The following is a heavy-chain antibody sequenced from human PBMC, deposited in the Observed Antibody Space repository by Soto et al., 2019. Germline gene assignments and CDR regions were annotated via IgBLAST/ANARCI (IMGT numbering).Heavy chain of an antibody. D-gene: IGHD3-10*01. V-gene: IGHV3-30*18. CDR3: AKPILWFGQLGAFDI. J-gene: IGHJ3*02. CDR2: ISYDGSNK. Sequence: QVQLVESGGGVVQPGRSLRLSCAASGFTFSSYGMHWVRQAPGKGLEWVAVISYDGSNKYYADSVKGRFTISRDNSKNTLYLQMNSLRAEDMAVDYCAKPILWFGQLGAFDIWGQGTMVTVSS. CDR1: GFTFSSYG.